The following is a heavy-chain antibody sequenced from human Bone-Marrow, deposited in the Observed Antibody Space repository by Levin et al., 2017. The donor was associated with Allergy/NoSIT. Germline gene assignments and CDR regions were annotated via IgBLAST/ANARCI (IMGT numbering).Heavy chain of an antibody. J-gene: IGHJ6*02. Sequence: GGSLRLSCAASGFTFSSYWMHWVRQAPGKGLVWVSRINSDGSSTSYADSVKGRFTISRDNAKNTLYLQMNSLRAEDTAVYYCARGKAARFYYYYGMDVWGQGTTVTVSS. CDR1: GFTFSSYW. D-gene: IGHD6-6*01. V-gene: IGHV3-74*01. CDR3: ARGKAARFYYYYGMDV. CDR2: INSDGSST.